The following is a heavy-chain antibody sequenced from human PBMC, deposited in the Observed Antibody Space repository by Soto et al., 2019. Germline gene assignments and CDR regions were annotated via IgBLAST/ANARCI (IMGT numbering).Heavy chain of an antibody. V-gene: IGHV3-23*01. CDR2: ISGSADST. D-gene: IGHD6-19*01. CDR1: GFTFRNYA. Sequence: EMQLLESGGNSVQPGGSLRLSCAASGFTFRNYAMTWVRQAPGRGLEWVSLISGSADSTFYADSLKGRFTISRDNSKSTLYLQVNSLRAEDSAIYYCARVYISGWYLGYYFDYWGQGTLVTVSS. J-gene: IGHJ4*02. CDR3: ARVYISGWYLGYYFDY.